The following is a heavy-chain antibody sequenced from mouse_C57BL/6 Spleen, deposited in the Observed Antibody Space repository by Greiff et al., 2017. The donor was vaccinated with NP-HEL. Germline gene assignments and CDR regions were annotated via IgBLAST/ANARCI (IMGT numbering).Heavy chain of an antibody. CDR1: GYAFSSSW. CDR3: ANYYGSRGFDY. J-gene: IGHJ2*01. CDR2: IYPGDGDT. D-gene: IGHD1-1*01. Sequence: VKLMESGPELVKPGASVKISCKASGYAFSSSWMNWVKQRPGKGLEWIGRIYPGDGDTNYNGKFKGKATLTADKSSSTAYMQLSSLTSEDSAVYFCANYYGSRGFDYWGQGTTLTVSS. V-gene: IGHV1-82*01.